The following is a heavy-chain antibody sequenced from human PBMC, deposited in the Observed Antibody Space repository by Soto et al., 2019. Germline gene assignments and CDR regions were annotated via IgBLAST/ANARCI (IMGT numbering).Heavy chain of an antibody. Sequence: QVQLVQSGAEVKKPESSVKVSCKTSGGTFVRHVISWVRQTPGQGPEWMGKINPISDIPNYAQKFQDRVTFTADTDSSTAYMELSSLRSDDTAVYYCAAPACAATWCSPSHNLDHWGQGTLVTVSS. D-gene: IGHD2-2*01. CDR3: AAPACAATWCSPSHNLDH. J-gene: IGHJ4*02. V-gene: IGHV1-69*09. CDR1: GGTFVRHV. CDR2: INPISDIP.